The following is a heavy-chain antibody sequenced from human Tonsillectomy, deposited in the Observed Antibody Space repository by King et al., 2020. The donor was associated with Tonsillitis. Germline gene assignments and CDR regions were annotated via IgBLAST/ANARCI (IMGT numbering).Heavy chain of an antibody. CDR1: GGSISDADYY. CDR2: IYSRGTT. D-gene: IGHD3-22*01. J-gene: IGHJ3*02. Sequence: MQLQESGPGLVKPSQTLSLICTVSGGSISDADYYWGWIRQPPGKGLEWIGNIYSRGTTYYNPSLKSRATLSLDMSNNQFFLKLSSVTAADTAMYHCGRFDFFDNSGYYRAFDIWGQGTMVTVPS. CDR3: GRFDFFDNSGYYRAFDI. V-gene: IGHV4-30-4*01.